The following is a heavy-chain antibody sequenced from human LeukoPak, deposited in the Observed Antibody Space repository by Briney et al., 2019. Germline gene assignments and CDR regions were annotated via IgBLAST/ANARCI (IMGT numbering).Heavy chain of an antibody. Sequence: PGGSLRLSCAASGFTFSSHAMSWVRQAPGKGLEWVSGISGSGAGTYYADSVKGRFTISRDNSKNTLNLQMNSLRAEDTATYYCVKEGEQTGTTSKGYYDYGGQGTLVTVSS. CDR2: ISGSGAGT. CDR1: GFTFSSHA. V-gene: IGHV3-23*01. D-gene: IGHD1-7*01. CDR3: VKEGEQTGTTSKGYYDY. J-gene: IGHJ4*02.